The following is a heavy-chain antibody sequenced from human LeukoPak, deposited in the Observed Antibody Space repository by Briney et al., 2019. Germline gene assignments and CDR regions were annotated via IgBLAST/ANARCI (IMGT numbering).Heavy chain of an antibody. Sequence: PSETLSLTCTVSGGSIISSSYYWGWIRQPPGKRLEWIGNIYYGGSTNYNPSLKSRATMSVDTSMNQFSLKLSSVTAADTAVYYCAKTIRVRGDAYNWFDPWGQGTLVTVSS. CDR3: AKTIRVRGDAYNWFDP. V-gene: IGHV4-39*01. D-gene: IGHD3-10*01. CDR2: IYYGGST. CDR1: GGSIISSSYY. J-gene: IGHJ5*02.